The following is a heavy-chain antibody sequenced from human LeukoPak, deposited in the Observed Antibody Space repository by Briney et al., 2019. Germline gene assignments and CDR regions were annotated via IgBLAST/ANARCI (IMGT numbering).Heavy chain of an antibody. CDR2: IYSGGST. D-gene: IGHD1-26*01. CDR3: ARGPRGSYSVDY. Sequence: PGGSLRLSCAASGFTVSSNYMSRVRQAPGKGLEWVSVIYSGGSTYYADSVKGRFTIPRDNSKNTLYLQMNSLRAEDTAVYYCARGPRGSYSVDYWGQGTLVTVSS. J-gene: IGHJ4*02. V-gene: IGHV3-53*01. CDR1: GFTVSSNY.